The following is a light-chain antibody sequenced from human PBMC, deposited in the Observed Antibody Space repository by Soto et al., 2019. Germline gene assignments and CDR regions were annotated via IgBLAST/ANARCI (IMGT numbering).Light chain of an antibody. Sequence: DIQMTQSPSFLSPSVGDIVTITCRASQDMRDDLTWNQQKPGKAPARLIYRASFLQTGVPSRFSGSRSGTDFTRTIISLQPEDVATYYCLQHSTYPFTFGPGT. CDR3: LQHSTYPFT. V-gene: IGKV1-17*01. CDR2: RAS. J-gene: IGKJ3*01. CDR1: QDMRDD.